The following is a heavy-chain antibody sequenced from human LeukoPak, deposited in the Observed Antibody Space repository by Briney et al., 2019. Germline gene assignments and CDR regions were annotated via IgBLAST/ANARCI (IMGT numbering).Heavy chain of an antibody. Sequence: PSETLSLTCTVSGGSISSYYWSWIRQPPGKGLEWIGYIYYSGSTNYNPSLKSRVTISVDTSKNQFSLRLSSVTAADTAVYFCAREIVSSYYYNGMDVWGQGTTVTVSS. D-gene: IGHD5/OR15-5a*01. V-gene: IGHV4-59*12. CDR1: GGSISSYY. CDR2: IYYSGST. J-gene: IGHJ6*02. CDR3: AREIVSSYYYNGMDV.